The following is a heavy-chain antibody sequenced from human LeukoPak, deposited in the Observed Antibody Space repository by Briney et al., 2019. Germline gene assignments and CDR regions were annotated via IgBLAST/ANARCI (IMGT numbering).Heavy chain of an antibody. J-gene: IGHJ3*02. V-gene: IGHV3-23*01. CDR1: GITFGSYA. CDR3: EYSYGNGAFDI. CDR2: INSGGGTT. Sequence: GGSLRLSCAASGITFGSYAMNWVRQAPGKWLEWVSRINSGGGTTYYAESVKGRFTISRDNSKNTLYLQMNSLRAEDTALYYCEYSYGNGAFDIWGQGTMVTVSS. D-gene: IGHD5-18*01.